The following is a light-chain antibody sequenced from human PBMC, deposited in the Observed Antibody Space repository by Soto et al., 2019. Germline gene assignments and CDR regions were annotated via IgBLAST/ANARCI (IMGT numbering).Light chain of an antibody. J-gene: IGKJ1*01. CDR1: QSISNY. Sequence: DIQMTQSPSSLSASVGDRVTITCRASQSISNYLNWYQQKPGKAPKFLIYAASNLQSGVPSRFSGSGSGTDFTLTISSLQPEDFATYFSQHSYTFPRTFGQGTKVEIK. V-gene: IGKV1-39*01. CDR2: AAS. CDR3: QHSYTFPRT.